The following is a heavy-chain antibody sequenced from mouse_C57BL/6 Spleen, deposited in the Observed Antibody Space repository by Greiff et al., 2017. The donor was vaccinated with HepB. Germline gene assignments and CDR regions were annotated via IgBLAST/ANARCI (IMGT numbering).Heavy chain of an antibody. J-gene: IGHJ3*01. CDR3: AREGLYDGYYPAWFAY. V-gene: IGHV5-4*01. CDR2: ISDGGSYT. Sequence: EVKLVESGGGLVKPGGSLKLSCAASGFTFSSYAMSWVRQTPEKRLEWVATISDGGSYTYYPDNVKGRFTISRDNAKNNLYLQMSHLKSEDTAMYYCAREGLYDGYYPAWFAYWGQGTLVTVSA. D-gene: IGHD2-3*01. CDR1: GFTFSSYA.